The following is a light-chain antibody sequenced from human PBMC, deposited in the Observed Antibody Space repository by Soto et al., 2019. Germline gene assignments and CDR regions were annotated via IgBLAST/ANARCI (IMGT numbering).Light chain of an antibody. Sequence: EIVMTQSPATLSVSPGERATLSCRASQSINNNLAWYQQKPGQAPRLLIYDASTRATGIPATFSGSGSGTDFTLTISGLQSEDFAFYYGQQYNNWPETFGQGTKVEIK. CDR2: DAS. V-gene: IGKV3-15*01. CDR1: QSINNN. J-gene: IGKJ1*01. CDR3: QQYNNWPET.